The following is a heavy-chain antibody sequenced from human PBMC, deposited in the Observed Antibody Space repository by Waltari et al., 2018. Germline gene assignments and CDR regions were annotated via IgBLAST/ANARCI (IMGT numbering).Heavy chain of an antibody. Sequence: QVNLQESAPGRVKLSGTLPPPSPVPVGPFRISTCWLWVGQPPGKGLEWIGEIYHSGSTNYNPSLKSRVTISVDKSKNQFSLKLSSVTAADTAVYYCARGGGDYRGPYDPWGQGTLVTVSS. J-gene: IGHJ5*02. V-gene: IGHV4-4*02. CDR1: VGPFRISTC. D-gene: IGHD4-17*01. CDR2: IYHSGST. CDR3: ARGGGDYRGPYDP.